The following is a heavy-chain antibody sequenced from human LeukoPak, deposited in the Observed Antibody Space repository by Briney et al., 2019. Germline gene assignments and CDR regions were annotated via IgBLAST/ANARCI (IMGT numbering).Heavy chain of an antibody. CDR1: GFTFDDYA. CDR2: ISWNSGSI. CDR3: AKGDTYYYDSIGDI. D-gene: IGHD3-22*01. Sequence: GGSLRLSCAASGFTFDDYAMHWVRQAPGKGLEWFSGISWNSGSIGYADSVKGRFTISRDNAKNSLYLQMNSLRAEDTALYYCAKGDTYYYDSIGDIWGQGTMVTVSS. J-gene: IGHJ3*02. V-gene: IGHV3-9*01.